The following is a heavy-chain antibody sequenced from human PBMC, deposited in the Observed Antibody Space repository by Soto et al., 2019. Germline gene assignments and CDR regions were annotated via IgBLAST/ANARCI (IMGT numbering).Heavy chain of an antibody. Sequence: GGSLRLSCAASGFTFSSYAMHWVRQAPGKGLEWVAVISYDGSNKYYADSVKGRFTISRDNSKNTLYLQMNSLRAEDTAVYYCARDSVDTAMVTYFDYWGQGTLVTVSS. CDR1: GFTFSSYA. CDR3: ARDSVDTAMVTYFDY. CDR2: ISYDGSNK. D-gene: IGHD5-18*01. J-gene: IGHJ4*02. V-gene: IGHV3-30-3*01.